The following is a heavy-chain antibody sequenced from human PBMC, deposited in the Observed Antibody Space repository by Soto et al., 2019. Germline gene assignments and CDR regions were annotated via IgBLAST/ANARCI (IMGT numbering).Heavy chain of an antibody. CDR1: GYTLTIYQ. V-gene: IGHV1-46*01. D-gene: IGHD1-26*01. CDR3: ARDRPLWEQAHNWFDP. Sequence: QVQLVQSGAEVKKPGASVKVSCKASGYTLTIYQMHWVRQAPGQGLEWMGKINPSGGSTTYAQKFQGRVSMTSDTSTSTVYMELSSLRSEDTAVYYCARDRPLWEQAHNWFDPWGQGTLVTVSS. J-gene: IGHJ5*02. CDR2: INPSGGST.